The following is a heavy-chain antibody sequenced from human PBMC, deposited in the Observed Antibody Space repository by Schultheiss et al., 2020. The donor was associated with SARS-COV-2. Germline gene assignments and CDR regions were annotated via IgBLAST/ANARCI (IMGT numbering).Heavy chain of an antibody. Sequence: SVKVSCKASGYTFTSYYMHWVRQAPGQGLEWMGGIIPIFGTANYAQKFQGRVTITADESTSTAYMELSSLRSEDTAVYYCARGAEGDGDYCDYWGQGTLVTVSS. D-gene: IGHD1-26*01. J-gene: IGHJ4*02. CDR3: ARGAEGDGDYCDY. CDR1: GYTFTSYY. V-gene: IGHV1-69*13. CDR2: IIPIFGTA.